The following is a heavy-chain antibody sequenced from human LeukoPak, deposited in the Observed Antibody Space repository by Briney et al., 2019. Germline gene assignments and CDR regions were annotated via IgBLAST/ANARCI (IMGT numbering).Heavy chain of an antibody. CDR3: AKGSSRYFDC. J-gene: IGHJ4*02. CDR2: ISGSGGAT. CDR1: GFTFSNYP. Sequence: GGSLRLSCAASGFTFSNYPMSWVRQAPGKGLEWVSSISGSGGATYYADSVKGRFTMSSDNAKNTLYLKMNSLRAEDTAIYYCAKGSSRYFDCWGQGTLVTVSS. V-gene: IGHV3-23*01.